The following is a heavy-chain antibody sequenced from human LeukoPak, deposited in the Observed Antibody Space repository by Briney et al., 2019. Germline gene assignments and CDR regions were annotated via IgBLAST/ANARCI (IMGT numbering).Heavy chain of an antibody. CDR2: IYTSGST. J-gene: IGHJ4*02. D-gene: IGHD3-22*01. Sequence: SETLSLTCTVSGGSIRSYYWSWIRQPAGKGLEWIGRIYTSGSTNYNPSLKSRVTISVDTSKNQFSLKLSSVTAADTAVYYCAGDPAHYYDSSGYNRLDYWGQGTLVTVSS. CDR3: AGDPAHYYDSSGYNRLDY. V-gene: IGHV4-4*07. CDR1: GGSIRSYY.